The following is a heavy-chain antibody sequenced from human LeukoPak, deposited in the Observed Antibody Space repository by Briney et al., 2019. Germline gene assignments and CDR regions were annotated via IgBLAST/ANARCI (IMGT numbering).Heavy chain of an antibody. Sequence: VASVKVSCKASGYTFTSYGISWVRQAPGQGLEWMGWISAYNGNTNYAQKLQGRVTMTTDTSTSTAYMELSSLRSEDTAVYYCARGIAVAGNAFDIWGQGTMVTVSS. J-gene: IGHJ3*02. V-gene: IGHV1-18*01. CDR1: GYTFTSYG. D-gene: IGHD6-19*01. CDR3: ARGIAVAGNAFDI. CDR2: ISAYNGNT.